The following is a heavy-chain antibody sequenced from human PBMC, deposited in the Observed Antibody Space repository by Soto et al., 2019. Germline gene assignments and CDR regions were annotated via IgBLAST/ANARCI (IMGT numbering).Heavy chain of an antibody. CDR2: IQNSGSPI. CDR1: GLTFSSEE. CDR3: ARGYHSGWHFGH. Sequence: GGSLRLSCEVSGLTFSSEEMNWVRQAPGKGLEWVAYIQNSGSPIYYADSLKGRFTISRDNAKNSLYLQMSSLTAEDTAVYYCARGYHSGWHFGHWGQGALVTVSS. D-gene: IGHD6-19*01. J-gene: IGHJ4*02. V-gene: IGHV3-48*03.